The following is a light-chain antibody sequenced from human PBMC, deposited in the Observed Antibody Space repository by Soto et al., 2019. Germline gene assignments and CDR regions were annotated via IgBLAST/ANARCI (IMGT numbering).Light chain of an antibody. J-gene: IGKJ1*01. CDR2: AAY. CDR3: QNYNSAPRT. Sequence: DIQMTQSPSSLSASIGDRVTISCRASQGISNDLAWYQQKPGKVPYLLIYAAYTSHSGVPSRFRGSGSGTDFTLTISSLQPEDVATYYCQNYNSAPRTFGQGTKVDIK. V-gene: IGKV1-27*01. CDR1: QGISND.